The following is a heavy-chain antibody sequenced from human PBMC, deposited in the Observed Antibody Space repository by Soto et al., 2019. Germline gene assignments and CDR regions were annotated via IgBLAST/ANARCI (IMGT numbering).Heavy chain of an antibody. CDR2: IGTAGDT. Sequence: GGSLRLSCAASGFTFSTYWMHWIRQATGKGLEWVSAIGTAGDTYYPGSVKGRFTISRENAKNSLYLQMNSMRAGDTAVYYCARSTYNWNFDYWGQGTLVTVSS. J-gene: IGHJ4*02. D-gene: IGHD1-20*01. CDR3: ARSTYNWNFDY. CDR1: GFTFSTYW. V-gene: IGHV3-13*01.